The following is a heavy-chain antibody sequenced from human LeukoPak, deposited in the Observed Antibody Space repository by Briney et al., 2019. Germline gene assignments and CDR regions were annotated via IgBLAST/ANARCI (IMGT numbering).Heavy chain of an antibody. CDR1: GFTFSSYA. Sequence: GGSLRLSCAASGFTFSSYAMSWVRQAPGKGLEWVSATSGSGGSTYYADSVKGRFTISRDNSKNTLYLQMNSLRAEDTAVYYCAKDDYGGPYYFDYWGQGTLVTVSS. D-gene: IGHD4-23*01. V-gene: IGHV3-23*01. CDR3: AKDDYGGPYYFDY. CDR2: TSGSGGST. J-gene: IGHJ4*02.